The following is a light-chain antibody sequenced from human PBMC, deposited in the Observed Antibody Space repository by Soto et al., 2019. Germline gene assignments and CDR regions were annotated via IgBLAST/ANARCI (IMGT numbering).Light chain of an antibody. CDR1: QSISSW. CDR3: QQLNSYPLT. Sequence: DIQMTQSPSTLSASVGDRVTITCRASQSISSWLAWYQQKPGKAPKLLIYKASTLASGVPSRFSGSGSGTEFTLTISSLQPEDFATYSCQQLNSYPLTFGGGTKVDI. V-gene: IGKV1-5*03. CDR2: KAS. J-gene: IGKJ4*01.